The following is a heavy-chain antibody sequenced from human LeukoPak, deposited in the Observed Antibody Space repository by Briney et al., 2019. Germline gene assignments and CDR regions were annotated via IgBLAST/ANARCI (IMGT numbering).Heavy chain of an antibody. CDR1: GFIFSTYT. D-gene: IGHD1-1*01. CDR2: ISSSGGST. CDR3: VKAAVSHDSCPDS. Sequence: PGGSLRLSCAASGFIFSTYTMNWVRQAPGKGLEWVSSISSSGGSTYYADSVKGRLTISRDNSKNTLYLQVDSLRAEDTAVYYCVKAAVSHDSCPDSWGQGTLVTVSS. V-gene: IGHV3-23*01. J-gene: IGHJ4*02.